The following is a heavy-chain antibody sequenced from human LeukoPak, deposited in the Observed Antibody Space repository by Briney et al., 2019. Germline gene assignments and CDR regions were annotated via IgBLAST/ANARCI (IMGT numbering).Heavy chain of an antibody. CDR1: GGSISSYY. D-gene: IGHD2-2*01. J-gene: IGHJ5*02. V-gene: IGHV4-4*07. Sequence: SETLSLTCTVSGGSISSYYWSWIRQPAGKGLEWIGRIYTSGSTNYNPPLKSRVTMSVDTSKNQFSLKLSSVTAADTAVYYCARTTYCSSTSCYYLSDSWFDPWGQGTLVTVSS. CDR2: IYTSGST. CDR3: ARTTYCSSTSCYYLSDSWFDP.